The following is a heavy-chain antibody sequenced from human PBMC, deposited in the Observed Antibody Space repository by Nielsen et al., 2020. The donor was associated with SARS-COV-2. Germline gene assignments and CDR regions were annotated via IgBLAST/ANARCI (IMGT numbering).Heavy chain of an antibody. CDR2: ISWNSGSI. CDR1: GFTFDDYA. V-gene: IGHV3-9*01. Sequence: GGSLRLSCAASGFTFDDYAMHWVRQAPGKGLEWVSGISWNSGSIGYADSVKGRFTISRDNAKNSLYLQMNSLRAEDTALYYCAKGHYYDSSGYYPIWGQGTMVTVSS. CDR3: AKGHYYDSSGYYPI. D-gene: IGHD3-22*01. J-gene: IGHJ3*02.